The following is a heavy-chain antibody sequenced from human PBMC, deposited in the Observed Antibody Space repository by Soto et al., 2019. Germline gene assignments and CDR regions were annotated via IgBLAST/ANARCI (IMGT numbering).Heavy chain of an antibody. Sequence: QVQLQESGPGLVKPSETLSLTCTVSGGSISSYYWSWIRQPPGKGLEWIGYIYYSGSTNYNPSLMSRVTISVDTSKNQFSLKLSSVTAADTAVYYCARDQALYGMDVWGQGTTVTVSS. J-gene: IGHJ6*02. CDR3: ARDQALYGMDV. CDR2: IYYSGST. V-gene: IGHV4-59*01. CDR1: GGSISSYY.